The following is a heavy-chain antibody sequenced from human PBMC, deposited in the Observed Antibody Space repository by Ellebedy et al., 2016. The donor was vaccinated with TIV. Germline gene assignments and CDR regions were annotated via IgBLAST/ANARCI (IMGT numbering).Heavy chain of an antibody. CDR2: AFYSGST. V-gene: IGHV4-30-4*01. CDR1: GGSITTDDYY. D-gene: IGHD3-16*01. J-gene: IGHJ3*01. Sequence: LRLXXSVSGGSITTDDYYWSWIRQSPGKGLEWIGYAFYSGSTYYNPSLKSRVIISLDTSKNQFSLKMTSVTSADTAVYFCARGGNGSAFDVWGRGTNVTV. CDR3: ARGGNGSAFDV.